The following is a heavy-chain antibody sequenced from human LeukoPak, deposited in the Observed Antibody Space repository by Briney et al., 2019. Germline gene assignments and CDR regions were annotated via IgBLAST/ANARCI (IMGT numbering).Heavy chain of an antibody. D-gene: IGHD3-22*01. J-gene: IGHJ4*02. CDR2: IWYDGSNK. CDR3: ARILGPYYYDSSGYRDNFDY. Sequence: GGSLRLSCVGSGFSFNQHAAAWVRQAPGKGLEWVAVIWYDGSNKYYADSVKGRFTISRDNSKNTLYLQMNSLRAEDTAVYYCARILGPYYYDSSGYRDNFDYWGQGTLVTVSS. V-gene: IGHV3-33*08. CDR1: GFSFNQHA.